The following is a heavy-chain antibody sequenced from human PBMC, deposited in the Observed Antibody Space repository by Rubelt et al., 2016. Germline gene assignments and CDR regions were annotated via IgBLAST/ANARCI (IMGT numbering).Heavy chain of an antibody. J-gene: IGHJ4*02. Sequence: QVQLVQSGAEVKKPGSSVKVSCKASGGTFSSYAISWVRQAPGQGLEWMGGIIPVFGTANYAQKFQGRITMTADESTSTAYMELSSLRSEDTAVYYCATTIAIRPYYFDDWGQGTLVTVSS. CDR3: ATTIAIRPYYFDD. D-gene: IGHD6-6*01. CDR1: GGTFSSYA. CDR2: IIPVFGTA. V-gene: IGHV1-69*01.